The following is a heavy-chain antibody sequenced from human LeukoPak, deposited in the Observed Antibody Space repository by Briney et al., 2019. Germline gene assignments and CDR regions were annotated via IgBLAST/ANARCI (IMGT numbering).Heavy chain of an antibody. CDR1: GSTFSSHW. D-gene: IGHD2-15*01. Sequence: PGGSLRLSCAASGSTFSSHWMSWVRQAPGKGLEWVANIKQDGSEKYYVDSVKGRFTISRDNAKNSLYLQMNSLRAEDTAVYYCARVYCSGGSCYSDNDAFDIWGQGTMVTVSS. CDR3: ARVYCSGGSCYSDNDAFDI. J-gene: IGHJ3*02. V-gene: IGHV3-7*01. CDR2: IKQDGSEK.